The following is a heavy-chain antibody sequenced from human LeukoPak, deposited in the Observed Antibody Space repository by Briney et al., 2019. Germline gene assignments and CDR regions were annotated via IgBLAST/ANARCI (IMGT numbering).Heavy chain of an antibody. CDR1: GYTFTSYD. CDR3: ARASPYYYGSGSYYFQH. J-gene: IGHJ1*01. V-gene: IGHV1-8*01. D-gene: IGHD3-10*01. CDR2: MNPNSGNT. Sequence: ASVKVSCKASGYTFTSYDINWVRQATGQGLEWMGWMNPNSGNTGYAQKFQGRVTMTRNTSISTAYMELSSLRSDDTAVYYCARASPYYYGSGSYYFQHWGQGTLVTVSS.